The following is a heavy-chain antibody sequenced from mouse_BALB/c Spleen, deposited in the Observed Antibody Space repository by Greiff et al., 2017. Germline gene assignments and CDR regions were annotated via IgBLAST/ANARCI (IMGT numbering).Heavy chain of an antibody. CDR3: ARYYEAMDY. CDR1: GFTFSSYT. CDR2: ISNGGGST. Sequence: EVKLVESGGGLVQPGGSLKLSCAASGFTFSSYTMSWVRQTPEKRLEWVAYISNGGGSTYYPDTVKGRFTISRDNAKNTLYLQMSSLKSEDTAMYYCARYYEAMDYWGQGTSVTVSS. V-gene: IGHV5-12-2*01. D-gene: IGHD2-4*01. J-gene: IGHJ4*01.